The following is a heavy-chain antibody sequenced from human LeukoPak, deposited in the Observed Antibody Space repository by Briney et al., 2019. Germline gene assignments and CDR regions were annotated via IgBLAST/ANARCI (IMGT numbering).Heavy chain of an antibody. V-gene: IGHV4-34*01. CDR3: ARNYDFWSGYYSR. J-gene: IGHJ4*02. Sequence: SETLSLTCAVYGGSFSGYYWSWIRRPPGKGLEWIGEINHSGSTSYNPSLKSRVTISVDTSKNQFSLKLSSVTAADTAVYYCARNYDFWSGYYSRWGQGTLVTVSS. CDR1: GGSFSGYY. CDR2: INHSGST. D-gene: IGHD3-3*01.